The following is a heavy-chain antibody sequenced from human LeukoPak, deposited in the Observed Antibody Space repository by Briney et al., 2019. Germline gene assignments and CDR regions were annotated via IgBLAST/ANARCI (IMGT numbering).Heavy chain of an antibody. CDR1: GFTVSSNY. D-gene: IGHD3-9*01. Sequence: GGSLRLSCAASGFTVSSNYMSWVRQAPGKGLEWVPFIYSGGSTYYVDSVKGRFTISRDNSKNTLYLQMNSLRAEDTAVYYCARGPGILLGYYMGPGIFFDYWAQGPLVTVPS. V-gene: IGHV3-66*02. J-gene: IGHJ4*02. CDR3: ARGPGILLGYYMGPGIFFDY. CDR2: IYSGGST.